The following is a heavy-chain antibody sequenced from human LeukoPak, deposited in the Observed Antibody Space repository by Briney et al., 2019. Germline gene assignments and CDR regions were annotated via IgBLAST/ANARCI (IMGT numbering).Heavy chain of an antibody. J-gene: IGHJ4*02. D-gene: IGHD2-2*01. V-gene: IGHV4-38-2*02. CDR1: GYSISSGYY. Sequence: PSETLSLTCTVSGYSISSGYYWGWIRQPPGKGLEWIGSIYHSGSTYYNPSLKSRVTISVDTSKNQFSLKLSSVTAADTAVYYCARDPLYCSSTSCYLPFDYWGQGTLVTVSS. CDR3: ARDPLYCSSTSCYLPFDY. CDR2: IYHSGST.